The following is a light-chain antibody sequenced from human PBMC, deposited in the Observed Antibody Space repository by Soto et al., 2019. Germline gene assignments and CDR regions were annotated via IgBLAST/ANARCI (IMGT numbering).Light chain of an antibody. V-gene: IGLV1-51*01. CDR2: DNN. CDR1: SSNIGNNY. Sequence: QSVLTQPPSVSAAPGQKVTISCSGSSSNIGNNYVSWYQQLPGTAPKLLIYDNNKRPSGIPARFSGSKSGTSATLGITGLQNGDEADYYCGTWDSSLSAVVFGGGTKVTVL. J-gene: IGLJ2*01. CDR3: GTWDSSLSAVV.